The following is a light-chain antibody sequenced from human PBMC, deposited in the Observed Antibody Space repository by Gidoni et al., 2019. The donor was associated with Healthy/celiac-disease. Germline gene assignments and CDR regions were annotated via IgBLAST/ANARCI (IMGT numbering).Light chain of an antibody. Sequence: QSALTQPPPASGSLGQPVTISCTGTSSDVGGYNYVYWYQQHQGKAPKLMFYEVSKRPSGVPARFSGSKSGNTASLTVSGLQAEDEADYYCSSYAGSNSVLFGGGTKLTVL. CDR3: SSYAGSNSVL. V-gene: IGLV2-8*01. CDR2: EVS. CDR1: SSDVGGYNY. J-gene: IGLJ2*01.